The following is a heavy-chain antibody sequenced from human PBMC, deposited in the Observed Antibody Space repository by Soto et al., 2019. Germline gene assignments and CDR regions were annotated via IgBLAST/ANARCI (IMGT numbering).Heavy chain of an antibody. CDR1: GFTFSNYW. Sequence: EVQLVESGGDLVQPGGSLRLSCAASGFTFSNYWRHWVRQAPGKRLVWVSRINSDGRSTSYADSVKGRFTVSRDNAQNTLYLQMNSLRADDTGVYYCAGDRGDRSGYFPNYFDSWGQGTLVTVSS. CDR2: INSDGRST. V-gene: IGHV3-74*01. D-gene: IGHD3-22*01. J-gene: IGHJ4*02. CDR3: AGDRGDRSGYFPNYFDS.